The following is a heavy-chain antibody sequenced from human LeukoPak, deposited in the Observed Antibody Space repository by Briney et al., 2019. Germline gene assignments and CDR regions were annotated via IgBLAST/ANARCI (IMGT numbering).Heavy chain of an antibody. V-gene: IGHV1-18*01. J-gene: IGHJ1*01. CDR2: ISAYNGNT. CDR3: AILENYDFWSGPARYFQH. CDR1: GYTFTSYG. D-gene: IGHD3-3*01. Sequence: GASVKVSCKASGYTFTSYGISWVRQAPGQGLEWMGWISAYNGNTNYAQKLQGRVTMTTDTSSSTAYMELRSLRSDDTAVYYCAILENYDFWSGPARYFQHWGQGTLVTVSS.